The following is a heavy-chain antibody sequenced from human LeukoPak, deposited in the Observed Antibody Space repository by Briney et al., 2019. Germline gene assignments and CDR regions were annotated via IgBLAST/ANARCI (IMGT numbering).Heavy chain of an antibody. D-gene: IGHD5-18*01. CDR3: AKDRHWGSYGPNYFDY. Sequence: PGGSLRLSCAASGFTFSYYSVNWVRQAPGKGLEWVSYISSSSSSIILYADSVKGRFTISRDNSKNTLYLQMNSLRAEDTAVYYCAKDRHWGSYGPNYFDYWGQGTLVTVSS. V-gene: IGHV3-48*01. CDR2: ISSSSSSII. CDR1: GFTFSYYS. J-gene: IGHJ4*02.